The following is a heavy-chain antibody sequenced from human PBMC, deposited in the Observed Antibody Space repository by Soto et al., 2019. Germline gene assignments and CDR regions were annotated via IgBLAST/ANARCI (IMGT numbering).Heavy chain of an antibody. CDR2: ISYSGTT. CDR1: GGSLSSYY. D-gene: IGHD5-18*01. J-gene: IGHJ4*02. Sequence: PETRSHTCTVSGGSLSSYYWRWIRRPPGMGLEWIASISYSGTTNYNSSLKSRVTISIDTSKNQFSLKFNSVTAADTAVYYCAREGYNFGPFDYWGQGALVT. CDR3: AREGYNFGPFDY. V-gene: IGHV4-59*01.